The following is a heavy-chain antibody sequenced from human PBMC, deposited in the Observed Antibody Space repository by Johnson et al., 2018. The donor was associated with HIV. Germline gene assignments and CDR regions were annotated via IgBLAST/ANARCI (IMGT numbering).Heavy chain of an antibody. J-gene: IGHJ3*02. CDR2: IGTAGDT. Sequence: VLLVESGGGLVQPGGSLRLSCAASGFTFSSYDMHWVHQATGKGLEWVSAIGTAGDTYYPGSVKGRFTISRENAKNSLYLQMNSLRAGDTAVYYCASSITGAHRGAFDSWGQGTMVTVSS. D-gene: IGHD1-20*01. V-gene: IGHV3-13*01. CDR3: ASSITGAHRGAFDS. CDR1: GFTFSSYD.